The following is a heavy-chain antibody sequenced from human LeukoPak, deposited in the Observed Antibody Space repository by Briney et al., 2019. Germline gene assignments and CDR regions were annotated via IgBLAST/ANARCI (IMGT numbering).Heavy chain of an antibody. D-gene: IGHD2-15*01. V-gene: IGHV3-66*04. CDR3: ASQGQYCSGGSCNSKNYFDY. CDR2: IYSGGST. Sequence: GGSLRLSCAASGFTVSSNYMSWVRQAPGKGLEWVSVIYSGGSTYYADSVKGRFTISRDNSKNTLYLQMNSLRAEDTAVYYCASQGQYCSGGSCNSKNYFDYWGQGTLVTVSS. CDR1: GFTVSSNY. J-gene: IGHJ4*02.